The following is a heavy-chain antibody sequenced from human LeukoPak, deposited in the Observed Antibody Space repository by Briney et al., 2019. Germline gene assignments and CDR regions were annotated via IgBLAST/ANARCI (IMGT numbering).Heavy chain of an antibody. CDR1: GGSISSSNW. CDR2: IYHSGST. Sequence: SETLSLTCAVSGGSISSSNWWSWVRQPPGKGLEWIGEIYHSGSTNYNPSLKSRVTISVDKSKNQFSLKLSSVTAADTAVYYCARESWGVAAPGEEAFDIWGRGTMVTVSS. D-gene: IGHD6-13*01. CDR3: ARESWGVAAPGEEAFDI. J-gene: IGHJ3*02. V-gene: IGHV4-4*02.